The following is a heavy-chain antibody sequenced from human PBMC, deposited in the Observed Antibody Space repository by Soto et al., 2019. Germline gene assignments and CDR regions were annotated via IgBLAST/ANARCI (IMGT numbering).Heavy chain of an antibody. CDR3: ARSPTLRPGGNLFDP. CDR2: INAGNGNT. CDR1: GYTFTSYA. D-gene: IGHD3-10*01. J-gene: IGHJ5*02. V-gene: IGHV1-3*01. Sequence: QVQLVQAGAEVKKPGASVKVSCKASGYTFTSYAMHWVRQAPGQRLAWMGWINAGNGNTKYSQKFQGRVTITRDTSESTAYMELRSLRSEDTAVYYCARSPTLRPGGNLFDPWGQGTLVTVSS.